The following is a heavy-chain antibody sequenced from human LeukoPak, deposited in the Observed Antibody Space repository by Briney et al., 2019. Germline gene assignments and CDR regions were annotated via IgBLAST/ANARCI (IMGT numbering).Heavy chain of an antibody. D-gene: IGHD6-13*01. J-gene: IGHJ4*02. V-gene: IGHV1-24*01. CDR3: AADLGQLLSY. CDR1: GDTLTESS. Sequence: PGASVKVSCKVSGDTLTESSTHWVRQAPGKGLEWMGGFEPEDGEANYAQRFQGRLTLTEDTSTDTAYRELSSLTSEDTAVYFCAADLGQLLSYWGQGTLVTVSS. CDR2: FEPEDGEA.